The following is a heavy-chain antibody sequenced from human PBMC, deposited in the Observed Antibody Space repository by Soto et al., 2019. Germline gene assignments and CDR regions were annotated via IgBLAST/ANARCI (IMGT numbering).Heavy chain of an antibody. V-gene: IGHV3-33*01. Sequence: PGGSLRLSCAASGFPFSSYGMHWVRQAPGKGLEWVAVIWYDGSNKYYADSVKGRFTISRDNSKNTLYLQMNSLRADDTAVYYCARMDCSGGSCYYYYGMDVWGQGTTVTVSS. D-gene: IGHD2-15*01. CDR1: GFPFSSYG. CDR3: ARMDCSGGSCYYYYGMDV. CDR2: IWYDGSNK. J-gene: IGHJ6*02.